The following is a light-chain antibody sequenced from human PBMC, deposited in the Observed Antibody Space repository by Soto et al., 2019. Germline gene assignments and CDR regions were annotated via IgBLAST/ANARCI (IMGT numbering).Light chain of an antibody. J-gene: IGLJ1*01. CDR2: EVT. CDR1: SSDVGRYNF. CDR3: CSDAGSGVYV. Sequence: QSALTQPASVSGSPGQSITISCTGTSSDVGRYNFVSWYQQYPGKVPRVTIYEVTKRPSGVSNRFSGSKSGNTAFLTISGLQAEDEADYYCCSDAGSGVYVFGTGTKLT. V-gene: IGLV2-23*02.